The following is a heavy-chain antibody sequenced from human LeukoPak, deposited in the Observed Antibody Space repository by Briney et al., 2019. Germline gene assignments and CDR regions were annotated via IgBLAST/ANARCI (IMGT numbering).Heavy chain of an antibody. CDR1: GGSISNYY. Sequence: SETLSLTCTISGGSISNYYWNWIRQPPGKGLEWIGNIYNSGSTNYSPSLKSRVTISVDTSKNQFPLKLSSVTAADTAVYYCARGGTSTWYSGDYWGQGALVTVSS. CDR2: IYNSGST. D-gene: IGHD6-13*01. CDR3: ARGGTSTWYSGDY. V-gene: IGHV4-59*01. J-gene: IGHJ4*02.